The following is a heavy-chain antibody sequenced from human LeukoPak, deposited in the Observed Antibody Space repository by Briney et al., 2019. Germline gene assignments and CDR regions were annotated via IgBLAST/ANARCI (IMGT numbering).Heavy chain of an antibody. CDR1: GYTFTSYY. J-gene: IGHJ6*03. CDR3: ARGRRTYGGKRNEYYYYYYMDV. CDR2: INPSGGST. D-gene: IGHD4/OR15-4a*01. Sequence: ASVKVSCKASGYTFTSYYMHWVRQAPGQGLEWMGIINPSGGSTSYAQKFQGRVTMTRDMSTSTVYMELSSLRSEDTAVYYCARGRRTYGGKRNEYYYYYYMDVWGKGTTVTVSS. V-gene: IGHV1-46*01.